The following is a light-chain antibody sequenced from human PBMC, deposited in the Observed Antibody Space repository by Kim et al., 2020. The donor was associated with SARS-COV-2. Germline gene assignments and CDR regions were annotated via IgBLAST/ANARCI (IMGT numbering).Light chain of an antibody. CDR3: LQHNTYPIT. CDR2: GAS. Sequence: ASVGDRGIITCRSSQDIRNDLGWYQQNPGGAPKRLIYGASSLQSGVPSRFSGSGPGTEFTLTISSLQPEDFATYFCLQHNTYPITFGQGTRLEIK. CDR1: QDIRND. V-gene: IGKV1-17*01. J-gene: IGKJ5*01.